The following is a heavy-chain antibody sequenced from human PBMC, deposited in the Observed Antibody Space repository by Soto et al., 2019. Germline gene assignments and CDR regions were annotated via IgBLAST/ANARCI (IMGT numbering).Heavy chain of an antibody. CDR1: GYTFTGYY. J-gene: IGHJ4*02. CDR2: INPNSGGT. V-gene: IGHV1-2*04. D-gene: IGHD6-19*01. Sequence: GASVKVSCKASGYTFTGYYMHWVRQAPGQGLEWMGWINPNSGGTNYAQKFQGWVTMTRDTSISTAYMELSRLGSDDTAVYYCARDGSGWYGEVDYWGQGTLVTVSS. CDR3: ARDGSGWYGEVDY.